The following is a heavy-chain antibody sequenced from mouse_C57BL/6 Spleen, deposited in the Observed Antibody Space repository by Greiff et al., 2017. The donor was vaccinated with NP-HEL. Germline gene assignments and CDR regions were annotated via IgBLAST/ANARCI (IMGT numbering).Heavy chain of an antibody. J-gene: IGHJ2*01. CDR3: ARQRNYSNYALDY. D-gene: IGHD2-5*01. CDR2: INPSTGGT. V-gene: IGHV1-42*01. Sequence: VQLKESGPELVKPGASVKISCKASGYSFTGYYMNWVKQSPEKSLEWIGEINPSTGGTTYNQKFKAKATLTVDKSSSTAYMQLKSLTSEDSAVYYCARQRNYSNYALDYWGQGTTLTVSS. CDR1: GYSFTGYY.